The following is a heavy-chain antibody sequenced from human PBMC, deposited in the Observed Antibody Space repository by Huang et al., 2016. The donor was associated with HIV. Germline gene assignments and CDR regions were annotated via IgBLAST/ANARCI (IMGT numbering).Heavy chain of an antibody. Sequence: QVQLVESGGGVVQPGGSLRLSCAASGFTFSSYGMHWVRQAAGKGVEWVAVIRYDGRNKYSADSVRGRFTIARDNSKNTLYLQMNSLRAEDTAVYYCAKGSMANAFDIWGQGTMVTVSS. CDR2: IRYDGRNK. CDR3: AKGSMANAFDI. V-gene: IGHV3-30*02. J-gene: IGHJ3*02. D-gene: IGHD3-10*01. CDR1: GFTFSSYG.